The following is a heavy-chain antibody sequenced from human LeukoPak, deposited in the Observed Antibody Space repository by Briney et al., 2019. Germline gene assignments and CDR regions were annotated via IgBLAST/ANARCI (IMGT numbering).Heavy chain of an antibody. J-gene: IGHJ4*02. CDR3: ARAAWGYHFDY. Sequence: SETLSLTCAVYGGSFSGYYWSWIRQPPGKGLEWIGEINHSGSTNYNPSLKSRVTISVDTSKNQFSLKLSSVTAADTAVYYCARAAWGYHFDYWGQGTLVTVSS. D-gene: IGHD5-12*01. V-gene: IGHV4-34*01. CDR1: GGSFSGYY. CDR2: INHSGST.